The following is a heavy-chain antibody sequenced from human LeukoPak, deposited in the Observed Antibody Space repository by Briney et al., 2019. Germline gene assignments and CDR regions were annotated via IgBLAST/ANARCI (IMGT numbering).Heavy chain of an antibody. CDR3: ARKGGYSSGYYY. D-gene: IGHD3-22*01. CDR1: GFTFSDYW. Sequence: PGGSLRLSCAASGFTFSDYWMTWVRQAPGKGLEWVANIKQDGSEKDYVDSVKGRFTISRDNAKSSLYLQMDSLRVEDTAVYFCARKGGYSSGYYYWGQGTLVTVSS. J-gene: IGHJ4*02. CDR2: IKQDGSEK. V-gene: IGHV3-7*01.